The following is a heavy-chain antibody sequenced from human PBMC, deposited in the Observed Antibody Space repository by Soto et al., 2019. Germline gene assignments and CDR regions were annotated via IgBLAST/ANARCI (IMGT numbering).Heavy chain of an antibody. CDR2: ISYDGSNK. Sequence: QPGGSLRLSCAASGFTFSSYAMHWVRQAPGKGLEWVAVISYDGSNKYYADSVKGRFTISRDNSKNTLYLQMNSLRAEDTAVYYCARAYEGDYFDYWGQGTLVTSPQ. CDR3: ARAYEGDYFDY. J-gene: IGHJ4*02. V-gene: IGHV3-30-3*01. D-gene: IGHD3-16*01. CDR1: GFTFSSYA.